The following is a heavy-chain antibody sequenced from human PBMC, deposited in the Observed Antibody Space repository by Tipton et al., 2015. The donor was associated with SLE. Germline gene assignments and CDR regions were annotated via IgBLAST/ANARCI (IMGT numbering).Heavy chain of an antibody. CDR3: ARSGSYPYYYYYMDV. CDR1: GGSISSGGYS. V-gene: IGHV4-61*08. CDR2: IYYSGST. J-gene: IGHJ6*03. D-gene: IGHD1-26*01. Sequence: TLSLTCAVSGGSISSGGYSWSWIRQPPGKGLEWIGYIYYSGSTNYNPSLKSRVTISVDTSKNQFSLKLSSVTAADTAVYYCARSGSYPYYYYYMDVWGKGTTVTVSS.